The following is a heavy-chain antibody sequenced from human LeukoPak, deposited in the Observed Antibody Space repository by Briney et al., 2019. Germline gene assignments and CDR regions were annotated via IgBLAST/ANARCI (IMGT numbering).Heavy chain of an antibody. CDR3: ARGWVLLWFGESKGWFDP. V-gene: IGHV4-30-2*01. J-gene: IGHJ5*02. Sequence: SDTLSLTCAVSGGSMSSGGYSWNWIRQPPGKGLEWIGHIYHSGSTYYNPSLKSRVIISVDRSKNQFSLKLSSVTAADTAVYYCARGWVLLWFGESKGWFDPWGQGTLVTVSS. D-gene: IGHD3-10*01. CDR1: GGSMSSGGYS. CDR2: IYHSGST.